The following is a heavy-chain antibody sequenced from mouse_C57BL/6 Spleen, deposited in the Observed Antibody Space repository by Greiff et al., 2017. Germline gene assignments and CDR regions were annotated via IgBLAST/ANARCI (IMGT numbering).Heavy chain of an antibody. D-gene: IGHD2-4*01. Sequence: QVQLKESGPGLVAPSQSLSITCTVSGFSLTSYAISWVRQPPGKGLEWLGVIWTGGGTNYTSALKSRMSISKDNAKSQVFLKMNILQTDDTARYYCAMVCIGDYDHDSWFAYWGQGTLVTVSA. CDR1: GFSLTSYA. J-gene: IGHJ3*01. V-gene: IGHV2-9-1*01. CDR3: AMVCIGDYDHDSWFAY. CDR2: IWTGGGT.